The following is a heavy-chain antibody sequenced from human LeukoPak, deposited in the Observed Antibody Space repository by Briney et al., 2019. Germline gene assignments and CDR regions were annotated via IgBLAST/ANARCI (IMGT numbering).Heavy chain of an antibody. CDR3: ASAVFWSGYYLIDY. J-gene: IGHJ4*02. CDR1: GGSISSYY. CDR2: IYTSGST. Sequence: PSETLSLTCTVFGGSISSYYWSWIRQPPGKGLEWIGYIYTSGSTNYNPSLKSRVTISVDTSKNQFSLKLSSVTAADTAVYYCASAVFWSGYYLIDYWGQGTLVTVSS. V-gene: IGHV4-4*09. D-gene: IGHD3-3*01.